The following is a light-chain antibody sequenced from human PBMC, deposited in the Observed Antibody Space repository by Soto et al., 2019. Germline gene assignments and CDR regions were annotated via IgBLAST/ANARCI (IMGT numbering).Light chain of an antibody. Sequence: DIHETQSPSSLTATIVARVTISCRASQDISSSLNWYQHKSGKAHKLLIYAASGLHSGVPSRFSGSGSGTDFTLTISSLQPEDFATYYCQQSYVTPWTFGQGTKVDIK. V-gene: IGKV1-39*01. CDR3: QQSYVTPWT. CDR1: QDISSS. CDR2: AAS. J-gene: IGKJ1*01.